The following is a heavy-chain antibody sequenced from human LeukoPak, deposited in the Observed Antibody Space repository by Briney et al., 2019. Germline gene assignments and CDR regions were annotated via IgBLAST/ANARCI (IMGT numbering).Heavy chain of an antibody. CDR2: INSDRSTT. J-gene: IGHJ6*03. CDR3: ARSTTHPYYNYMDV. D-gene: IGHD4-17*01. CDR1: GFTFSSYW. V-gene: IGHV3-74*01. Sequence: GGSLRLSCVASGFTFSSYWMHWVRQAPGEGLVWVSRINSDRSTTTYADSVKGRFTISRDNAKNTLYLQMNSLRVEDTAVYYCARSTTHPYYNYMDVWGKGTAVTLSS.